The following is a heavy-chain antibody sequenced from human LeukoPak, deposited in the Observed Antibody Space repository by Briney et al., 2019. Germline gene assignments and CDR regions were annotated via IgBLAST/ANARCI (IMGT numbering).Heavy chain of an antibody. CDR2: MSGSGGST. D-gene: IGHD3-16*01. V-gene: IGHV3-23*01. CDR1: KVTFSDYA. CDR3: AKDREYSYVYDAFDI. Sequence: GGSLRLSCAASKVTFSDYAMNWVRQAPGKGLEWVSGMSGSGGSTYYADSVKGRFTISRDNSKNTLYLQMNTLRAEDTAVYYCAKDREYSYVYDAFDIWGQGTLVTVSS. J-gene: IGHJ3*02.